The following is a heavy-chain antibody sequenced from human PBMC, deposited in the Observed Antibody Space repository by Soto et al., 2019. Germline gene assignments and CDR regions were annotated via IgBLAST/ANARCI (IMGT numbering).Heavy chain of an antibody. CDR1: GYALPGYA. V-gene: IGHV1-3*01. J-gene: IGHJ4*02. Sequence: ASVKVSPNASGYALPGYAMHWVRPAPGQRLEWMGWINAGNGNTKYSQKFQGRVPIARDTSASKAYRELSSLISEDTSVYYCARAVAVAADFDYWGQGTLVTVSS. D-gene: IGHD6-19*01. CDR2: INAGNGNT. CDR3: ARAVAVAADFDY.